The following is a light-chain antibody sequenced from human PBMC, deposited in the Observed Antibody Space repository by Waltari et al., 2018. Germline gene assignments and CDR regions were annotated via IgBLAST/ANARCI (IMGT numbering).Light chain of an antibody. J-gene: IGKJ4*01. V-gene: IGKV3D-20*02. CDR3: QQRVNWLT. Sequence: CTARQLISSNELAWYQQKPRQAPRLLIDATSRRANVIPDMFSGSGSGTDFTLTISCLEPEDFAVYYCQQRVNWLTFGGGTKVEIK. CDR1: QLISSNE. CDR2: ATS.